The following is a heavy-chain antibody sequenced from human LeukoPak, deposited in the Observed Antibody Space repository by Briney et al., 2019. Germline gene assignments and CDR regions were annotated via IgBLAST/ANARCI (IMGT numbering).Heavy chain of an antibody. V-gene: IGHV4-59*12. CDR1: GGSISGYY. CDR2: IYYSGTT. D-gene: IGHD3-10*01. Sequence: EPSETLSLTCSVSGGSISGYYWSWIRQPAGKGLEWICYIYYSGTTIYNPSLKSRLTISLDTSKNQFSLNLSSVTAADTAVYYFARDGTHFYGSGSSNWFDPWGQGILVTVSS. CDR3: ARDGTHFYGSGSSNWFDP. J-gene: IGHJ5*02.